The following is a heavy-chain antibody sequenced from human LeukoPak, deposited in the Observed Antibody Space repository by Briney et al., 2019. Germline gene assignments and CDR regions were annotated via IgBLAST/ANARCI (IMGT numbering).Heavy chain of an antibody. Sequence: GRSLRLSCAASGFTFSSYGMHWVRQAPGKGLEWVAVIWYDGSNKYYADSVKGRFTISRDNSKNTLYLQMNSLRVEDTAVYYCAGDPLWGRGYSYGYFDYWGQGTLLTVSS. V-gene: IGHV3-33*01. CDR2: IWYDGSNK. D-gene: IGHD5-18*01. CDR1: GFTFSSYG. CDR3: AGDPLWGRGYSYGYFDY. J-gene: IGHJ4*02.